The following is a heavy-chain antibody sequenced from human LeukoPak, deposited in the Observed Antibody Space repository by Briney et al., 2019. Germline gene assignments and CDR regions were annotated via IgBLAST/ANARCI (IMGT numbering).Heavy chain of an antibody. CDR1: GGSISSGGYY. V-gene: IGHV4-31*11. D-gene: IGHD3-10*01. CDR2: IYNRTT. CDR3: ARGKFGGYGLNV. Sequence: SETLSLTCAVSGGSISSGGYYWNWIRQHPGKGLEWIGYIYNRTTNYNPSLKSRLTILVDTSKNQFSLALSSMTAADTAVYFCARGKFGGYGLNVWGQGTTVTVPS. J-gene: IGHJ6*02.